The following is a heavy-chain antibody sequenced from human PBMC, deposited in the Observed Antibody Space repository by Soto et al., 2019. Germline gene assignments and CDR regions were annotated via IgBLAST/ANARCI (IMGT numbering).Heavy chain of an antibody. J-gene: IGHJ5*02. CDR2: ISAYNGNT. CDR1: GYTFTSYG. Sequence: GASVKVSCKASGYTFTSYGISWVRQAPGQGLEWMGWISAYNGNTNYAQKLQGRVTMTTDTSTSTAYMELRSLRSDDTAVYYCARDRYPEPIAARPENWFDPWGQGTLVTVSS. D-gene: IGHD6-6*01. V-gene: IGHV1-18*01. CDR3: ARDRYPEPIAARPENWFDP.